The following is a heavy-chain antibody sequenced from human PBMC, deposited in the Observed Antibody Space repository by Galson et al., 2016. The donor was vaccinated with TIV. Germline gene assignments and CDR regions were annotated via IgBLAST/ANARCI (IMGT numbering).Heavy chain of an antibody. CDR2: TYCRSRCYY. Sequence: CAISGDSVSSDSAAWNWIRQSPSRGLEWLGRTYCRSRCYYDYAVSVKCRITIESDTSKNQFSLQLNSVTSEDTAVYHCARAAGRNGATCHATCESFDFWGQGTKVTVSS. J-gene: IGHJ3*01. CDR3: ARAAGRNGATCHATCESFDF. CDR1: GDSVSSDSAA. D-gene: IGHD3-10*01. V-gene: IGHV6-1*01.